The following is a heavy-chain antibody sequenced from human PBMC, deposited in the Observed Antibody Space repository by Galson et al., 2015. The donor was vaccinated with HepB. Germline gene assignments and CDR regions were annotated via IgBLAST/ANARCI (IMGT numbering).Heavy chain of an antibody. CDR1: GFTSSSYE. CDR2: ISSSGSTI. Sequence: SLRLSCAASGFTSSSYEMNWVRQAPGKGLEWVSYISSSGSTIYYADSVKGRFTISRDNAKNSLYLQMNSLRAEDTAVYYCARDNYYDSTPGGYYYYYGMDVWGQGTTVTVSS. CDR3: ARDNYYDSTPGGYYYYYGMDV. D-gene: IGHD3-22*01. J-gene: IGHJ6*02. V-gene: IGHV3-48*03.